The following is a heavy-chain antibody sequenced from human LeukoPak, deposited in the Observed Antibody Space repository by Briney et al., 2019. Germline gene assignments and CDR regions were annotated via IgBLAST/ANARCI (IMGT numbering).Heavy chain of an antibody. D-gene: IGHD3-10*01. Sequence: GGSLRLSCAASGFSFSSYAMGWVRQAPGKGLEWVSAISGSGDSTYYADSVKGRFTISRDNSKNTLFLQMNSLRAEDAAVYYCAKGTWFGDYPVPFDSWGQGTLVAVSS. CDR3: AKGTWFGDYPVPFDS. J-gene: IGHJ4*02. CDR1: GFSFSSYA. CDR2: ISGSGDST. V-gene: IGHV3-23*01.